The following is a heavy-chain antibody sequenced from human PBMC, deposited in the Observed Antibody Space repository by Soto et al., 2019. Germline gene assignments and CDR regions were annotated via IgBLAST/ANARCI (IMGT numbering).Heavy chain of an antibody. CDR2: IRATGGQT. J-gene: IGHJ4*02. Sequence: EVQLLESGGGVVQPGGSLRLSCAASGFTFRNFVMSWVRQAPVKGLEWVSAIRATGGQTFYADTVKGGFTISRDNSKNMLYLQIDSLRDEDTALYFCAQGRGWGVVCTSYDSWGQGTLVTVSS. D-gene: IGHD2-8*02. CDR3: AQGRGWGVVCTSYDS. V-gene: IGHV3-23*01. CDR1: GFTFRNFV.